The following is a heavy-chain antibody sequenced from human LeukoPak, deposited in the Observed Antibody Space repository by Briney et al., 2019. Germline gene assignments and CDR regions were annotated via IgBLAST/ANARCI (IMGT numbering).Heavy chain of an antibody. CDR1: GYSISSGYY. D-gene: IGHD3-10*01. CDR2: IYNSGTT. CDR3: ARLEGSGLYYFDY. V-gene: IGHV4-38-2*02. Sequence: SETLSLTCTVSGYSISSGYYWGWIRLPPGKGLEWIGNIYNSGTTYYNPSLGSRVTISVDTSKNQFSLRLNSVTAADTAVYYCARLEGSGLYYFDYWGQGTLVTVSS. J-gene: IGHJ4*02.